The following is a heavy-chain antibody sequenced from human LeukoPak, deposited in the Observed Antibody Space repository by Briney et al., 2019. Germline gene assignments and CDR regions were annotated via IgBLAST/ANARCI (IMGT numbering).Heavy chain of an antibody. Sequence: SETLSLTCTVSGGSISSYYWSWIRQSPGKGLEWIGYIYYTGTTNYNPSLKSRVTISVDTSKNQFSLKVNSVTAADTGVYYCASKSTDHGELRFDYWGQGTLVTVSS. J-gene: IGHJ4*02. D-gene: IGHD4-17*01. V-gene: IGHV4-59*01. CDR1: GGSISSYY. CDR2: IYYTGTT. CDR3: ASKSTDHGELRFDY.